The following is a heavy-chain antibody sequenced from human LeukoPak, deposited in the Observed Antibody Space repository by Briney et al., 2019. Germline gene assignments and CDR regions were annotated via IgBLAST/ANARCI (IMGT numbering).Heavy chain of an antibody. CDR2: ICYSVSP. Sequence: AETLSLTCAVYSGSFRGYYWSWIRQAPGKGREWRGYICYSVSPTYNPSLKSRVTISVDTSTNQFSLKLSSVTAADTAVYYCARHEFSSSWSPWEYYFAYWGQGTLVTVSS. V-gene: IGHV4-59*08. CDR1: SGSFRGYY. CDR3: ARHEFSSSWSPWEYYFAY. J-gene: IGHJ4*02. D-gene: IGHD6-13*01.